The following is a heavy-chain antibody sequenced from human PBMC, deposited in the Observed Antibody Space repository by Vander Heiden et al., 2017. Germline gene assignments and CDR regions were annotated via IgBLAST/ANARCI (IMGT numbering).Heavy chain of an antibody. J-gene: IGHJ5*01. D-gene: IGHD6-6*01. V-gene: IGHV4-39*01. Sequence: QLQLQESGPGLVKSSETLSLTCSVSGGSITSRPNYWAWIRQAPGKGLGWIASVYYTGNTYHDPSLKGRVTISLDTSKSQVYLNLSSVTASDTALYYCARHPMYATSSHFDSWGQGILVTVSS. CDR3: ARHPMYATSSHFDS. CDR2: VYYTGNT. CDR1: GGSITSRPNY.